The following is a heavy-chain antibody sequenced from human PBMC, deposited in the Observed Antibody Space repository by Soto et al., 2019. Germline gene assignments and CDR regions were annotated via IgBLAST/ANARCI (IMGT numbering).Heavy chain of an antibody. D-gene: IGHD2-2*01. J-gene: IGHJ6*02. CDR3: ARAPFVPAAMYSYYYYYGMDV. Sequence: SETLSLTCTVSGGSMSHYHWCWIRQSPGKGLEFIGYTHDSGIINYNPSLMSRVAISLDTSKNQFSLKLSSVTAADTAVYYCARAPFVPAAMYSYYYYYGMDVWGQGTTVTVSS. CDR1: GGSMSHYH. V-gene: IGHV4-59*01. CDR2: THDSGII.